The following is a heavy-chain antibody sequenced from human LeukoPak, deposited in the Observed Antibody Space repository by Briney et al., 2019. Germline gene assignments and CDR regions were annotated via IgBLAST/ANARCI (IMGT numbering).Heavy chain of an antibody. CDR3: ARVRVVFGVVITGYYYYGMDV. J-gene: IGHJ6*02. V-gene: IGHV4-34*01. Sequence: SEALSLTCAVYGGSFSGYYWSWIRQPPGKGLEWIGEINHGGSTNYNPSLKSRVTISVDTSKNQFSLKLSSVTAADTAVYYCARVRVVFGVVITGYYYYGMDVWGQGTTVTVSS. D-gene: IGHD3-3*01. CDR2: INHGGST. CDR1: GGSFSGYY.